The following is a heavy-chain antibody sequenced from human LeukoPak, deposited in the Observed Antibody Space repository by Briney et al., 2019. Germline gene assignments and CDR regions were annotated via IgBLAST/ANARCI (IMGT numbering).Heavy chain of an antibody. Sequence: SETLSLTCAVYGGSFSGFYWSWIRQPPGKGLEWIGEIKHSGITNYNPSLKSRVTISVDSSKNQFSLRLSSVTAADTAVYYCARESLTWLQSRTSWFDPWGQGTLVTVSS. D-gene: IGHD5-24*01. CDR2: IKHSGIT. J-gene: IGHJ5*02. V-gene: IGHV4-34*01. CDR1: GGSFSGFY. CDR3: ARESLTWLQSRTSWFDP.